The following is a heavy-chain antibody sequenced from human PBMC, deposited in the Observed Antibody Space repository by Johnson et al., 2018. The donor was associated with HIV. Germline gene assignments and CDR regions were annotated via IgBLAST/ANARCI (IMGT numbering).Heavy chain of an antibody. V-gene: IGHV3-7*02. CDR1: GFTFSDYY. D-gene: IGHD3-10*01. CDR3: AKAHGFGEFMIAFDI. Sequence: MLLVESGGGLVKPGGSLRLSCAASGFTFSDYYMSWIRQAPGKGLEWVANINQDGSETISVDSVKGRFTISRDNAKNSLYLQMNSLRAEDTAVYYCAKAHGFGEFMIAFDIWGQGTMVTVSS. CDR2: INQDGSET. J-gene: IGHJ3*02.